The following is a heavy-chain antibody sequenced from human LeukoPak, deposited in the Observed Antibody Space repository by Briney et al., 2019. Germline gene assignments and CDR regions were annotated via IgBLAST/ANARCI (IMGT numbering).Heavy chain of an antibody. CDR3: VRSITMFQY. CDR2: INDDTP. CDR1: GFSFNTYS. J-gene: IGHJ1*01. Sequence: PGGSLRLSCTTSGFSFNTYSMSWVRQAPGKGLEWVSAINDDTPYYTDSVKGRFTVSRDNAKNSLHLQMNSLRAEDTALYYCVRSITMFQYWGQGTLVTVSS. V-gene: IGHV3-20*04. D-gene: IGHD3-10*01.